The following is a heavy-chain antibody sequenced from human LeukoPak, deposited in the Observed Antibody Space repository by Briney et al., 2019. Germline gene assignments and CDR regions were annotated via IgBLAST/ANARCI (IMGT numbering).Heavy chain of an antibody. CDR1: GFTFSDYY. CDR2: ISSSGSTI. CDR3: ARVEPGIAAAGTFNWFDP. Sequence: GGSLRLSCAASGFTFSDYYMSWIRQAPGRGLEWVSYISSSGSTIYYADSVKGRFTISRDNAENSLYLQMNSLRAEDTAVYYCARVEPGIAAAGTFNWFDPWGQGTLVTVSS. J-gene: IGHJ5*02. D-gene: IGHD6-13*01. V-gene: IGHV3-11*01.